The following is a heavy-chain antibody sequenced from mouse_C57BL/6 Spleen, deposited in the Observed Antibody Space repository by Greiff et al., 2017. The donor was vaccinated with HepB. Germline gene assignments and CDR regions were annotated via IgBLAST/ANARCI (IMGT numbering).Heavy chain of an antibody. J-gene: IGHJ2*01. V-gene: IGHV1-59*01. D-gene: IGHD4-1*01. CDR1: GYTFTSYW. Sequence: QVHVKQPGAELVRPGTSVKLSCKASGYTFTSYWMHWVKQRPGQGLEWIGVIDPSDSYTNYNQKFKGKATLTVDTSSSTAYMQLSSLTSEDSAVYYCAREGTGKEDYWGQGTTLTVSS. CDR3: AREGTGKEDY. CDR2: IDPSDSYT.